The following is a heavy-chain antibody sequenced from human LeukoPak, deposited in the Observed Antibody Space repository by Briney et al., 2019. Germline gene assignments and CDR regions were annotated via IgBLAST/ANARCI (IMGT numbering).Heavy chain of an antibody. CDR1: GYTFSNYG. CDR2: ISSYNGNT. CDR3: ARSHSSTWYPAF. D-gene: IGHD6-13*01. V-gene: IGHV1-18*01. Sequence: ASVKVPCKASGYTFSNYGISGVRQAPGQGLEWMGWISSYNGNTKYAPTLEGRVTMTTDTSTTTTYMELRGLRSDDTALYYCARSHSSTWYPAFWGQGTLVTVSS. J-gene: IGHJ4*02.